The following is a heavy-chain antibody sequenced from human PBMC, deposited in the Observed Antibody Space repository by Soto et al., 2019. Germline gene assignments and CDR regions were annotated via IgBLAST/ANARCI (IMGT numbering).Heavy chain of an antibody. Sequence: HPGGSLRLSCAASGFTFSSYGMHWVRQAPGKGLEWVAVISYDGSNKYYADSVKGRFTISRDNSKNTLYLQMNSLRAEDTAVYYCAKGLYLIPVVTHLYYYGMDVWGQGTTVTVSS. D-gene: IGHD2-21*02. V-gene: IGHV3-30*18. CDR1: GFTFSSYG. CDR2: ISYDGSNK. CDR3: AKGLYLIPVVTHLYYYGMDV. J-gene: IGHJ6*02.